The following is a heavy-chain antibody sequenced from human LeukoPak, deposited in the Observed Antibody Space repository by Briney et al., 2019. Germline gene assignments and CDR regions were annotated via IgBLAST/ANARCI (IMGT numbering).Heavy chain of an antibody. V-gene: IGHV3-30*03. CDR2: ISYDGSNK. CDR3: ARVDSYFGDYAHQYFDY. CDR1: GFTFSSYG. D-gene: IGHD4-17*01. J-gene: IGHJ4*02. Sequence: GGSLRLSCAASGFTFSSYGMHWVRQAPGKGLEWVAVISYDGSNKYYADSVKGRFTISRDNSKNTLYLQMNSLRAEDTAVYYCARVDSYFGDYAHQYFDYWGQGALVTVSS.